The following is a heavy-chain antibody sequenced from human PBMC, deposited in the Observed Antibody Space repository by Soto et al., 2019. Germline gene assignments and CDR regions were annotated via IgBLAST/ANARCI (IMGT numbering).Heavy chain of an antibody. D-gene: IGHD4-17*01. CDR2: INRSGST. J-gene: IGHJ4*02. V-gene: IGHV4-34*01. Sequence: QMQLQQCGAGLLKPSETLSLTCAVYGGSFSGYYYYWIRQPPGKGLEWIGEINRSGSTNYNPSLKSRVTISVDTSKNQFSLTLSSVTAADTAIYYCARGGLTTVPPLTWGQGTLVTVSS. CDR1: GGSFSGYY. CDR3: ARGGLTTVPPLT.